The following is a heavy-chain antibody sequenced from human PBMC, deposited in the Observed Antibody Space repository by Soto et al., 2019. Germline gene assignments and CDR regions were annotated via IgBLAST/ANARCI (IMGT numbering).Heavy chain of an antibody. J-gene: IGHJ4*02. CDR3: ARVIAAAGTEVFDY. D-gene: IGHD6-13*01. CDR2: IYDSGST. Sequence: SETLSLTCTVSGGSISSSYWSWIRQPPGKGLEWIGYIYDSGSTYYNSSLKSRVTMSVDTSKNQFSLNLSSVTAADTAVYYCARVIAAAGTEVFDYWGQGTLVTV. CDR1: GGSISSSY. V-gene: IGHV4-59*08.